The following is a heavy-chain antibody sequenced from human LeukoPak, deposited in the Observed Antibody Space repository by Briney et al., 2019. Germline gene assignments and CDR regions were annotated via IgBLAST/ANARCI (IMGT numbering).Heavy chain of an antibody. CDR2: IYHSGST. V-gene: IGHV4-4*02. CDR3: ARGRSYGDYQAFDY. J-gene: IGHJ4*02. Sequence: GTLRLSCAASGFTFSSHGMSWVRQPPGKGLEWIGEIYHSGSTNYNPSLKSRVTISVDTSKNQFSLKLSSVTAADTAVYYCARGRSYGDYQAFDYWGQGTLVTVSS. CDR1: GFTFSSHG. D-gene: IGHD4-17*01.